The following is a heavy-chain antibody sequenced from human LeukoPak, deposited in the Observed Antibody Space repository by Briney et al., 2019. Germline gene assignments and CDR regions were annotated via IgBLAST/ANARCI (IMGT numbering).Heavy chain of an antibody. J-gene: IGHJ4*02. CDR1: GLTFSSYT. D-gene: IGHD1-26*01. Sequence: PGGSLRLSCAASGLTFSSYTMSWVRQAPGKGLEWVSAISAGGGNTYYADSVKGRFTISRDNAKNSLYLQMNSLRAEDTAVYYCARDRPSGSYSWGQGTLVTVFS. CDR3: ARDRPSGSYS. V-gene: IGHV3-23*01. CDR2: ISAGGGNT.